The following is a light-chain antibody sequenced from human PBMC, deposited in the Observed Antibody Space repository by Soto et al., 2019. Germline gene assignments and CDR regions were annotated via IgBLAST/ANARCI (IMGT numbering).Light chain of an antibody. J-gene: IGKJ4*01. CDR2: GAS. CDR3: QQYGSSPPLT. Sequence: EIVLTQSPGTLSLSPGERATLSCRSSQSVSSSFLAWYQQKPGQAPRLLIYGASSRAPGIPDRFSGSGSGTDFTLTITRLEPEDFAVYYCQQYGSSPPLTFGGGTKVEMK. V-gene: IGKV3-20*01. CDR1: QSVSSSF.